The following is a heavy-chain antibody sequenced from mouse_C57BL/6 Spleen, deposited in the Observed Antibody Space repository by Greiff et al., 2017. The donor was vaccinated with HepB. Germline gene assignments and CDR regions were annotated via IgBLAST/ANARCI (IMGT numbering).Heavy chain of an antibody. D-gene: IGHD2-13*01. CDR1: GFTFSDYY. V-gene: IGHV5-12*01. Sequence: EVHLVESGGGLVQPGGSLKLSCEASGFTFSDYYMYWVRQTPGKGLEWVAYISNGGGSTYYPDTLKGRFTISRDNSKNTLYLQMSRLTSEDTAMYYCARGVDYVDYAMDYWGQGTSVTVSS. J-gene: IGHJ4*01. CDR3: ARGVDYVDYAMDY. CDR2: ISNGGGST.